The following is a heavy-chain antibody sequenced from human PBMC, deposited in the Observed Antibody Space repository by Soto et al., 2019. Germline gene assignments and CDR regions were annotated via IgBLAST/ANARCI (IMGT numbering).Heavy chain of an antibody. CDR3: ARGYDILTIRGGFDY. CDR1: GGSFSGYY. V-gene: IGHV4-34*01. CDR2: INHSGST. D-gene: IGHD3-9*01. J-gene: IGHJ4*02. Sequence: QGQLQQWGAGLLKTSETLSLTCAVYGGSFSGYYWSWIRQPPGKGLEWMGEINHSGSTNYNPSLKSRVTISVDTSENQFSLKLSSVTAADTAVYYCARGYDILTIRGGFDYWGQGTLVTVSS.